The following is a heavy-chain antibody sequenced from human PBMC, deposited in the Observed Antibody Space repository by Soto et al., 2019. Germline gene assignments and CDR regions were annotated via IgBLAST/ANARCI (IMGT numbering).Heavy chain of an antibody. J-gene: IGHJ5*02. CDR3: ARGEPRFMEWLLLSEYFDP. D-gene: IGHD3-3*01. CDR2: INHSGST. Sequence: PSETLSLTCAVYGGSFSSHYWSWIRQPPGKGLEWIGVINHSGSTNYDPSLKSRVTISIDTSKNQVSLTLSSVTAADTAVYYCARGEPRFMEWLLLSEYFDPWGQGTLVTVSS. CDR1: GGSFSSHY. V-gene: IGHV4-34*01.